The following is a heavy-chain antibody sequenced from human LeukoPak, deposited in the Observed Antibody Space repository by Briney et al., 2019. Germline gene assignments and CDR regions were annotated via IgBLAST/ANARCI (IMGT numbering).Heavy chain of an antibody. CDR3: ARDLVYGSGSCGH. Sequence: GGSLRLSCAASGFTFSNYWMQWVRQAPGKGLVWVSRINGEGGTSYADSVKGRFTISRDNAKNTVNLQMNSLRAEDTAVYYCARDLVYGSGSCGHWGQGTLVTVSS. D-gene: IGHD3-10*01. CDR2: INGEGGT. V-gene: IGHV3-74*01. CDR1: GFTFSNYW. J-gene: IGHJ4*02.